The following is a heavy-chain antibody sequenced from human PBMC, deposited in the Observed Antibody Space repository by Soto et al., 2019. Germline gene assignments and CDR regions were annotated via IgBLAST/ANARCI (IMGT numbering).Heavy chain of an antibody. D-gene: IGHD3-10*01. J-gene: IGHJ4*02. V-gene: IGHV1-58*02. CDR2: IVVGSGNT. CDR1: GFTFTSSA. Sequence: SVKVSCKASGFTFTSSAMQWVRQARGQRLEWIGWIVVGSGNTNYAQKFQERVTITTDMSTSTAYMELSSLRSEDTAVYYCARGPYYYGSGSYPNIDYWGQGTLVTVSS. CDR3: ARGPYYYGSGSYPNIDY.